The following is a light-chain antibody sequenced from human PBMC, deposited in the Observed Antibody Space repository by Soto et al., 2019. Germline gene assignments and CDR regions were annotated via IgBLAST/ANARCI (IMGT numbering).Light chain of an antibody. CDR3: QQYNSYWT. J-gene: IGKJ1*01. V-gene: IGKV1-5*03. CDR1: QSIISW. CDR2: KAS. Sequence: EIQMTPTRYTLSPSEGACFHITCRASQSIISWLAWYQQKPGKAPKLLIYKASSLESGVPSRFSGSGSGTEFTLTISSLQPDDFATYYCQQYNSYWTFGQGTKVDI.